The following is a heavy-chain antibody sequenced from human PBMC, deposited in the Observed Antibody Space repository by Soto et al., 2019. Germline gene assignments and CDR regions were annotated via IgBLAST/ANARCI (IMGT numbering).Heavy chain of an antibody. J-gene: IGHJ4*02. CDR1: GFTVSNNY. CDR2: IYSGGST. Sequence: EVQLVESGGGLVQPGGSLRLSCAVSGFTVSNNYMSWVRQAPGKGLEWVSVIYSGGSTYYADSIKGRFTISRDNSKNTLYLQMNSLRAEDAAVYYCATSPTVGHWGQGTLVTVSS. V-gene: IGHV3-66*01. D-gene: IGHD2-2*01. CDR3: ATSPTVGH.